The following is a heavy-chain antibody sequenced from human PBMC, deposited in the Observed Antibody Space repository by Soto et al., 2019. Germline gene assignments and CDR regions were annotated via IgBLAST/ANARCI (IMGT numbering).Heavy chain of an antibody. J-gene: IGHJ6*03. Sequence: QVQLVESGGGVVQPGRSLRLSCAASGFTFSSYGMHWVRQAPGKGLEWVAVIWYDGSNKYYADSVKGRFTISRDNSKNTLYLQMNSLRAEDTAVYYCARDAGYGDYRSPGRPQTYYYYYYMDVWGKGTTVTVSS. V-gene: IGHV3-33*01. D-gene: IGHD4-17*01. CDR2: IWYDGSNK. CDR3: ARDAGYGDYRSPGRPQTYYYYYYMDV. CDR1: GFTFSSYG.